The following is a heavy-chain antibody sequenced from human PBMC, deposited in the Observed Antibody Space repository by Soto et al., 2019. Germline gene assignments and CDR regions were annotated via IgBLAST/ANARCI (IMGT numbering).Heavy chain of an antibody. CDR2: VGPYNGNT. J-gene: IGHJ2*01. Sequence: QVQLVQSGAEVKKPGASVRVSCKASGYTFTNYGISWVLQAPGQGLEWMGWVGPYNGNTDHAQNFQGRVTMTTDTSTNTAYMELGSLRSDDTALYYCARCYCSLGSCYTCWHFDLWGRGTLVTVSS. D-gene: IGHD2-15*01. V-gene: IGHV1-18*04. CDR3: ARCYCSLGSCYTCWHFDL. CDR1: GYTFTNYG.